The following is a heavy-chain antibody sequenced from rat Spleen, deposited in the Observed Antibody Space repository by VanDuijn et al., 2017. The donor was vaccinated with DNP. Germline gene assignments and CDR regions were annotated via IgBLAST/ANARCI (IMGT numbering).Heavy chain of an antibody. CDR1: GFTFRDYY. CDR2: IRTKPNNYAT. CDR3: TNNNY. V-gene: IGHV10-5*01. J-gene: IGHJ2*01. Sequence: VQLVESGADLVQPGGSLKLSCAASGFTFRDYYMAWVRQAPGKGLEWVARIRTKPNNYATYYADSVKGRFTISRDDSKSMVYLQMDNLKTEDTAMYYCTNNNYWGQGVMVTVSS. D-gene: IGHD1-10*01.